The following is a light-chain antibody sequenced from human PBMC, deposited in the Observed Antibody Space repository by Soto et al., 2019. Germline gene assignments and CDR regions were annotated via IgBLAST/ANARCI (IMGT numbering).Light chain of an antibody. CDR3: QQYATSPTT. Sequence: EIVLTQSPGTLSLSPGERATVSCRASQSVDSYLAWYQQKPGQAPRLLSYGTSSRATGIPARFSGSGSGTDFTLTISRVEPEDFAVYYCQQYATSPTTFGQGAQLDNK. J-gene: IGKJ5*01. CDR1: QSVDSY. V-gene: IGKV3-20*01. CDR2: GTS.